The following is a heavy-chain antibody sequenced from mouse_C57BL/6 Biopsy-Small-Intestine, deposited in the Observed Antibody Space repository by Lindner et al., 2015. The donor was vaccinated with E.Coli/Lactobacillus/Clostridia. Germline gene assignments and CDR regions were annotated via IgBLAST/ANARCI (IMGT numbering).Heavy chain of an antibody. V-gene: IGHV1-34*01. CDR3: ARYGEFSYAMDY. J-gene: IGHJ4*01. D-gene: IGHD2-13*01. CDR1: GYIFTDYY. CDR2: IFPNNGGN. Sequence: VQLQESGPELVKPGTSVKMSCKASGYIFTDYYMHWVKQSHGKSLDWIGYIFPNNGGNDYNQKFKGKATLTVDKSSSTAYMELRSLTSEDSAVYYCARYGEFSYAMDYWGQGTSVTVSS.